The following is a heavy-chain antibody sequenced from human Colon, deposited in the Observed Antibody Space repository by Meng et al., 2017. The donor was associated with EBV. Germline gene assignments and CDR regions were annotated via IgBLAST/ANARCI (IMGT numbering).Heavy chain of an antibody. CDR3: ARYVFDSSSLYSNWFDP. V-gene: IGHV4-31*03. Sequence: QVQLQESGPGLVKPSQXLSPTGTXSGGSISSGGFYGSWIRQHPGKGLEWIGYIYYSGSTYYNPSLRSRVAISIDTSKNQFSLKLTSVTAADTAVYYCARYVFDSSSLYSNWFDPGGPGTLVTVS. CDR1: GGSISSGGFY. D-gene: IGHD3-22*01. J-gene: IGHJ5*02. CDR2: IYYSGST.